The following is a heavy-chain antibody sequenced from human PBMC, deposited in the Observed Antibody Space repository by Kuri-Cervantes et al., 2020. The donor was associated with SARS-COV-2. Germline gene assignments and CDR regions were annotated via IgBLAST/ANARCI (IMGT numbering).Heavy chain of an antibody. V-gene: IGHV1-24*01. CDR2: FDPEQREI. CDR3: ARVAQGVSPYGRPYYYMDV. CDR1: GNTLTELP. J-gene: IGHJ6*03. Sequence: ASVKVSCKVSGNTLTELPLHWVRQAPGKGLEWMGGFDPEQREIIYAQNFQGRVTMTTDTSTSIAYMDLRGLRSDDTAVFYCARVAQGVSPYGRPYYYMDVWGKGTTVTVSS. D-gene: IGHD3-10*01.